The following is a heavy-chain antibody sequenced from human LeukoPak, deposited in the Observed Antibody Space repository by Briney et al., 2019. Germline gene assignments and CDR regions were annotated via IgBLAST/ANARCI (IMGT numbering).Heavy chain of an antibody. CDR3: ARARIVGAPYYYYGMDV. CDR1: GYTFTGYY. V-gene: IGHV1-2*04. D-gene: IGHD1-26*01. Sequence: ASVKVSCKASGYTFTGYYMHWVRQAPGQGLEWMGWINPNSGGTNYAQKFQGWVTMTRDTSISTAYMELSRLRSDDTAVYYCARARIVGAPYYYYGMDVWGQGTTVTVSS. J-gene: IGHJ6*02. CDR2: INPNSGGT.